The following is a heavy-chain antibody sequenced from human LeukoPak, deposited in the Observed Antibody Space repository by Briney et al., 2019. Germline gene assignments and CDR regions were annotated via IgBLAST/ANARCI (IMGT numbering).Heavy chain of an antibody. V-gene: IGHV3-48*03. CDR1: GFTFSSYE. J-gene: IGHJ4*02. Sequence: GGSLRLSCAASGFTFSSYEMNWVRQAPGKGLEWVSYISSSGSTIYYADSVKGRYTISRDKAKNSLYLQMNSLRGDDTAVYYCAREWVRAPAHTYYFDYLGQGTLVNVSS. CDR3: AREWVRAPAHTYYFDY. CDR2: ISSSGSTI. D-gene: IGHD2-2*01.